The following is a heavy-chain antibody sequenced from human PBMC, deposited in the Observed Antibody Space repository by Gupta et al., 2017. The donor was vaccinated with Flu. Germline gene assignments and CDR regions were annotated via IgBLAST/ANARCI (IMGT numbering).Heavy chain of an antibody. CDR1: GFSLSTSGVG. CDR2: IYWNDDK. D-gene: IGHD2-15*01. J-gene: IGHJ5*02. CDR3: AHRSEKGRYCSGGSCLGWFDP. Sequence: QITLKESGPTLVKPTQTLTLTCTFSGFSLSTSGVGVGWIRQPPGKALEWLALIYWNDDKRYSPSLKSRLTITKDTSKNQVVLTMTNMDPVDTATYYCAHRSEKGRYCSGGSCLGWFDPWGQGTLVTVSS. V-gene: IGHV2-5*01.